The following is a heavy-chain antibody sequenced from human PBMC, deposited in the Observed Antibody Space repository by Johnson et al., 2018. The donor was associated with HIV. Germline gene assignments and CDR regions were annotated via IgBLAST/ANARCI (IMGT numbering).Heavy chain of an antibody. J-gene: IGHJ3*02. CDR3: ANGRGSSWTPYDAFDI. V-gene: IGHV3-30*04. Sequence: QVQLVESGGGVVQPGRSLRLSCAASGFTFTTYAMHWVRQAPGKRLEWVAVILYRGSNKYYADSVKGRFTISRDNAKNFIYLQMNSLRAEDTALYYCANGRGSSWTPYDAFDIWGQGTMVTVSS. CDR1: GFTFTTYA. D-gene: IGHD6-13*01. CDR2: ILYRGSNK.